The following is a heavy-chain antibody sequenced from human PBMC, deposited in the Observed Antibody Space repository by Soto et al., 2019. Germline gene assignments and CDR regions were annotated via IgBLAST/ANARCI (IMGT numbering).Heavy chain of an antibody. CDR1: CYSFTSYG. V-gene: IGHV1-18*04. CDR3: ARHRFNYYDDTVYYYFDY. Sequence: SVKVSSRASCYSFTSYGISWVRQAPGQGPEWMGWISGHNGNTNHPQSLQGRVTMTTDTSRNTAYMELRSLRSDDTAVYYCARHRFNYYDDTVYYYFDYWGQGTLVSVSS. D-gene: IGHD3-22*01. J-gene: IGHJ4*02. CDR2: ISGHNGNT.